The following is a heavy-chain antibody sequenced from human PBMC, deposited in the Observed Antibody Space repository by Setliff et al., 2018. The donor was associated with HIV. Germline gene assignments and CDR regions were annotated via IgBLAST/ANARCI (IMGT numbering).Heavy chain of an antibody. V-gene: IGHV4-61*02. CDR1: GGSFSSGIYY. CDR2: IYTSGST. D-gene: IGHD2-21*02. Sequence: SETLSLTCTVSGGSFSSGIYYWSWIRQPAGKGLEWIGRIYTSGSTNYNPSLKSRVTISIDTSKNQFSLKLNSVTAADTAVYYCAGITVVTPYYFDYWGRGTLVTVSS. J-gene: IGHJ4*02. CDR3: AGITVVTPYYFDY.